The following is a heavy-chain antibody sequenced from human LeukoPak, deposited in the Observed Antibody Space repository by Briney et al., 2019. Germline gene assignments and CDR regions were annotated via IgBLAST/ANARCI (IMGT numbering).Heavy chain of an antibody. D-gene: IGHD1-26*01. CDR2: ISASGDNT. J-gene: IGHJ4*02. Sequence: GGSLRLSCAASGXIFRRYAMSWVRQAPGKGLKWVSDISASGDNTYYADSVKGRFTISRDNSKNTVYLQMNSQRAEDTAVYYCARELVGATAYFDHWGQGTLVTVSS. CDR1: GXIFRRYA. CDR3: ARELVGATAYFDH. V-gene: IGHV3-23*01.